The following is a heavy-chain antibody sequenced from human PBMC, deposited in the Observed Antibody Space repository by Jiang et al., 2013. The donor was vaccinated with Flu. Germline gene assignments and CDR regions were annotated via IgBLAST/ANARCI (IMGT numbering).Heavy chain of an antibody. CDR1: GGSIRSGGYY. CDR3: ARLRKDTATGLAFFYHGLDV. CDR2: IFYSGAT. V-gene: IGHV4-31*03. J-gene: IGHJ6*02. D-gene: IGHD5-18*01. Sequence: GSGLVKPSQTLSLTCSVSGGSIRSGGYYWSWIRQNPGKGLEWIGYIFYSGATSYNPSLQSRVTISLDTSKNQFSLTLSAVTAADTAVYYCARLRKDTATGLAFFYHGLDVVGPRDHGHRLL.